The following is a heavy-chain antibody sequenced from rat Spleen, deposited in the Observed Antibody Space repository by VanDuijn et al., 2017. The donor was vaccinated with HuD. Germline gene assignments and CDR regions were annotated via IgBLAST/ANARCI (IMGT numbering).Heavy chain of an antibody. J-gene: IGHJ2*01. V-gene: IGHV2-47*01. CDR1: GSSFSSHR. CDR2: IWSNGGT. Sequence: QVQLKESGPGLAQPSQTLSLTCTVSGSSFSSHRVTWIRPPPGKGLEWMGVIWSNGGTDYNVAIKSRLSISRDTSKNQVFLKMNSLQTEDTAMYFCARGGYTTDNWGQGVMVTVSS. CDR3: ARGGYTTDN. D-gene: IGHD1-11*01.